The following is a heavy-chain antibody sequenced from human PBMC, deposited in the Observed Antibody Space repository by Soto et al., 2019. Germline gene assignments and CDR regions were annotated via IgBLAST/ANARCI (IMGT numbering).Heavy chain of an antibody. CDR3: AKDYVWGSYRYLFDY. D-gene: IGHD3-16*02. CDR2: ISYDGSNK. Sequence: GGSLRLSCAASGCTFSSYGMHWVRQAPGKGLEWVAVISYDGSNKYYADSVKGRFTISRDNSKNTLYLQMNSLRAEDTAVYYCAKDYVWGSYRYLFDYWGQGTLVTVSS. V-gene: IGHV3-30*18. J-gene: IGHJ4*02. CDR1: GCTFSSYG.